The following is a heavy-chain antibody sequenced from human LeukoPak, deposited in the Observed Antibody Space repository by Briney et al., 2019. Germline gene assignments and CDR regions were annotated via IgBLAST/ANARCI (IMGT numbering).Heavy chain of an antibody. V-gene: IGHV3-7*01. Sequence: GGSLRLSCAASGFTFSSDSMTWVRQAPGKGLEWVANIKQDGSEKNYVDSVKGRFTISRDNTNYSPYLQMNSLRAEDTAVYYCARDARVCSSYRCYYYYHYMDVWGKGTTVTVSS. D-gene: IGHD2-2*01. CDR3: ARDARVCSSYRCYYYYHYMDV. CDR1: GFTFSSDS. J-gene: IGHJ6*03. CDR2: IKQDGSEK.